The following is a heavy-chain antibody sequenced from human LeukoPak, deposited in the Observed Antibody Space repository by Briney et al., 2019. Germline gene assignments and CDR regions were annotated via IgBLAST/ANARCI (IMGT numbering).Heavy chain of an antibody. J-gene: IGHJ4*02. Sequence: GRSLRLSCAASGFTFSSYGMHWVRQAPGKGLEWVANIKQDGSEKYYVDSVKGRFTISRDNAKNSLYLQMNSLRAEDTAVYYCARGLRELPYWGQGTLVTVSS. CDR2: IKQDGSEK. D-gene: IGHD1-26*01. CDR3: ARGLRELPY. V-gene: IGHV3-7*01. CDR1: GFTFSSYG.